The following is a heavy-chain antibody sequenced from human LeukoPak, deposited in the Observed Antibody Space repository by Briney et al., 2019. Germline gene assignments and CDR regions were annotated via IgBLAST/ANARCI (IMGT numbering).Heavy chain of an antibody. V-gene: IGHV4-59*01. CDR2: IYYSGST. CDR3: ARNAVVVGSAFDI. CDR1: GGSISSYY. D-gene: IGHD2-15*01. Sequence: SETLSLTCTVSGGSISSYYWSWIRQPPGKGLEWIGYIYYSGSTNYNPSLKGRVTISVDTSKNQFSLKLSSVTAADTAVYYCARNAVVVGSAFDIWGQGTMVTVSS. J-gene: IGHJ3*02.